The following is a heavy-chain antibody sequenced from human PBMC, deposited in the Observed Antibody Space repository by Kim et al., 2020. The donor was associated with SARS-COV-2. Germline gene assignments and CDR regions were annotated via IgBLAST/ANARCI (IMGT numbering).Heavy chain of an antibody. CDR1: GGTFSSYA. V-gene: IGHV1-69*13. D-gene: IGHD6-13*01. J-gene: IGHJ4*02. Sequence: SVKVSCKASGGTFSSYAISWVRQAPGQGLEWMGGIIPIFGTANSAQKFQGRVTITADESTSTAYMELSSLRSEDTAVYYCARGGSWSKDLLMGYDYWGQGTLVTVSS. CDR3: ARGGSWSKDLLMGYDY. CDR2: IIPIFGTA.